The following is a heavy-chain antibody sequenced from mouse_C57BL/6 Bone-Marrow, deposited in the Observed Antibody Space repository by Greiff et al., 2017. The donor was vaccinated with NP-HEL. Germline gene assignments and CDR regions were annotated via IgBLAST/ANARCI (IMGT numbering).Heavy chain of an antibody. CDR2: IDPENGDT. D-gene: IGHD2-4*01. J-gene: IGHJ2*01. CDR1: GFNIKDDY. Sequence: EVKLMESGAELVRPGASVKLSCTASGFNIKDDYMHWVKQRPEQGLEWIGWIDPENGDTEYASKFQGKATITADTSSNTAYLQLSSLTSEDTAVYYCTRYYYDYDVDYWGQGTTLTVSS. V-gene: IGHV14-4*01. CDR3: TRYYYDYDVDY.